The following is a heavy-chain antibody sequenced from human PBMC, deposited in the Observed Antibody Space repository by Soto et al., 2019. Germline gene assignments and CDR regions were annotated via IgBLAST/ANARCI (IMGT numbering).Heavy chain of an antibody. J-gene: IGHJ4*02. CDR2: IKSKTDGGTT. D-gene: IGHD3-22*01. CDR3: AVDSSGYGPDFDY. V-gene: IGHV3-15*07. Sequence: GGSLRLSCAASGFTFSDAWMNWVRQAPGKGLEWVGRIKSKTDGGTTDCAAPVKGRFTISRDDRKNTLYLQMDRLKIEDSGVYYCAVDSSGYGPDFDYWGQGTLVTVSS. CDR1: GFTFSDAW.